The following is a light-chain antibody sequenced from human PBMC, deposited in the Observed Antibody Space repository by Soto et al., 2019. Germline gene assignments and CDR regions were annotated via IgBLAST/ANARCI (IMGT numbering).Light chain of an antibody. Sequence: DIQMTQSPATLSASVGDMVTITCRARQSISSWLAWYQQKPGKAPKLLIYDASSLESGVASRFSGSGSGTEFTLTISSLEHDDFATDYCQQYNSYLRTFGQGTKVDIK. CDR3: QQYNSYLRT. CDR1: QSISSW. V-gene: IGKV1-5*01. J-gene: IGKJ1*01. CDR2: DAS.